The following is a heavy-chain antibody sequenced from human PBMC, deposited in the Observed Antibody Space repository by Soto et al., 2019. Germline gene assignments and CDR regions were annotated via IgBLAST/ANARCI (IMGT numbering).Heavy chain of an antibody. J-gene: IGHJ4*02. V-gene: IGHV3-13*01. Sequence: GGSLRLSWAASGFTFSSYDMHWVRQATGKGLEWVSAIGTAGDTYYPGSVKGRFTISRENAKNSLYLQMNSLRAEDTAVYYCARESVAAAGMDFDYWGQGTLVTVSS. CDR1: GFTFSSYD. CDR2: IGTAGDT. CDR3: ARESVAAAGMDFDY. D-gene: IGHD6-13*01.